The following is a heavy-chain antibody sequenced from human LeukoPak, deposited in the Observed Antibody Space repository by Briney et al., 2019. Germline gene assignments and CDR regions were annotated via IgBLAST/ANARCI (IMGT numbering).Heavy chain of an antibody. CDR2: IHTSGST. CDR3: ATVESGWSDY. J-gene: IGHJ4*02. CDR1: GGSINSHY. D-gene: IGHD6-19*01. Sequence: SETLSLTCSVSGGSINSHYWSWIRQPPGKGLEWIGYIHTSGSTNYNPSLRSRVTLSIDTSKNQFSLKLNSVTAADTAVHYCATVESGWSDYWGQGTLVTVSS. V-gene: IGHV4-4*09.